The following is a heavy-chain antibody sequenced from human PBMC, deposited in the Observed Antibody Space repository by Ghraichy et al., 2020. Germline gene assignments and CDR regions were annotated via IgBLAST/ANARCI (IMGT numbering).Heavy chain of an antibody. Sequence: SVKVSCKASGGTFSSYAISWVRQAPGQGLEWMGGIIPIFGTANYAQKFQGRVTITADESTSTAYMELSSLRSEDTAVYYCARDPGYCTNGVCSFDYWGQGTLVTVSS. D-gene: IGHD2-8*01. J-gene: IGHJ4*02. CDR3: ARDPGYCTNGVCSFDY. CDR2: IIPIFGTA. CDR1: GGTFSSYA. V-gene: IGHV1-69*13.